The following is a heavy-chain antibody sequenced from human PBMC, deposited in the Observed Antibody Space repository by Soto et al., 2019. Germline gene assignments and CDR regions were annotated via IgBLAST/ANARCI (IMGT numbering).Heavy chain of an antibody. CDR1: GFTFSSYS. V-gene: IGHV3-21*01. CDR3: XXXXXXXXXXXIDY. J-gene: IGHJ4*02. Sequence: EVQLVESGGGLVKPGGSLRLSCAASGFTFSSYSMNWVRQAPGKGLEWVSSISSSSSYIYYADSVKGRFTISRDNAKXXXXXXXXXXXXXXXXXXXXXXXXXXXXXXXIDYWGQGTLVTVSS. CDR2: ISSSSSYI.